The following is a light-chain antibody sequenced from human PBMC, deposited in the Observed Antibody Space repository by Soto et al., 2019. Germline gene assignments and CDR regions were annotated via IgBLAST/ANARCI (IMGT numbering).Light chain of an antibody. V-gene: IGKV3-15*01. CDR3: QQYYSYPLT. CDR1: QSFSSN. J-gene: IGKJ1*01. CDR2: GTS. Sequence: ELVMTQSPATLSVSPGERATLSCRASQSFSSNVAWYQQKPGQAPRLLIYGTSTRVTGIPARFSGSGSGTDFTLTISCLQSEDFATYYCQQYYSYPLTFGQGTKVDIK.